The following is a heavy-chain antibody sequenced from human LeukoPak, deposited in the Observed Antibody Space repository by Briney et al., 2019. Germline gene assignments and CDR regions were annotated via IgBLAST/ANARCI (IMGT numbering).Heavy chain of an antibody. D-gene: IGHD6-19*01. V-gene: IGHV3-48*03. CDR1: GVSFNNFE. Sequence: GGSLRLSCAASGVSFNNFEMNWVRQAPGKGLEWVSHITGSGTSIFYAASVKGRFTISRDNAKNSLYLDMYSLSAEDTAVYYCASKVPGTSHFSNWGQGTRVTVSS. CDR2: ITGSGTSI. CDR3: ASKVPGTSHFSN. J-gene: IGHJ4*02.